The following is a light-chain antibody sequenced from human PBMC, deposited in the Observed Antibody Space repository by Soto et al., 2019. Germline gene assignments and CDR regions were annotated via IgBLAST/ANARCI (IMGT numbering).Light chain of an antibody. CDR2: GNN. Sequence: QSVLTQPPSTSGTPGQRVTIPCFGSSSNIGGNYVFWYQHLPGTAPKLLIYGNNQRPSGVPDRFSGSKSGTSASLAISGLRAEDEADYYCATWDASLSGNIIFGGGTQLTVL. CDR1: SSNIGGNY. CDR3: ATWDASLSGNII. V-gene: IGLV1-47*01. J-gene: IGLJ7*01.